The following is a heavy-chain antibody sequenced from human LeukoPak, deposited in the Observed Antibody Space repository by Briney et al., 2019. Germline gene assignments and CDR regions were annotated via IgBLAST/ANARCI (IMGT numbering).Heavy chain of an antibody. Sequence: GGSLRLSCAASGFTFSNYAMSWVRQAPGKGLEWVSTISGSGGTTYYADSVKGRFTISRDNSKNTLYLQMNTLRAEDTAVYYCARSIVPTSFDYWGQGTLVPSPQ. CDR2: ISGSGGTT. D-gene: IGHD5-12*01. V-gene: IGHV3-23*01. CDR1: GFTFSNYA. CDR3: ARSIVPTSFDY. J-gene: IGHJ4*02.